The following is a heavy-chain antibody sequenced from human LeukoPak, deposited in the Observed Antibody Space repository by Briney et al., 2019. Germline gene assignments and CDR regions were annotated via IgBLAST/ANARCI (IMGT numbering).Heavy chain of an antibody. CDR2: VYYSENT. CDR1: GVSLSSYY. Sequence: SQTLSLTCTVSGVSLSSYYWSWIRQPPGKGLEGIGYVYYSENTNYNSSLKSRVTISEDTSKNQFSLNLPSVTAADTAVYYCAGGNFYDSSGHPYHFHYWGQGTLVTVPS. D-gene: IGHD3-22*01. V-gene: IGHV4-59*01. CDR3: AGGNFYDSSGHPYHFHY. J-gene: IGHJ4*02.